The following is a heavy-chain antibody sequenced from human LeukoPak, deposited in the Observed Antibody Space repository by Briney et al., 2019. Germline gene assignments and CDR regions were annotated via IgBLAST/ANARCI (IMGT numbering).Heavy chain of an antibody. CDR3: GRAGPVTKDHFIDV. V-gene: IGHV3-7*01. D-gene: IGHD2-2*01. CDR1: GFTFSNYW. Sequence: GGSLRLYCAGSGFTFSNYWMSWARQSPGKGLEWVANMYLDGSRAYYVDSVKGRFTISRDNAKNSLFLQMNSLSAEDTAVYYCGRAGPVTKDHFIDVWGKGTTVTVSS. CDR2: MYLDGSRA. J-gene: IGHJ6*03.